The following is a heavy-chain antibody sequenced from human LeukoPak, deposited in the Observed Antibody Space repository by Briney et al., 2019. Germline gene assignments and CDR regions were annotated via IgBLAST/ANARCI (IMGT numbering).Heavy chain of an antibody. D-gene: IGHD3-22*01. V-gene: IGHV4-34*01. CDR1: GGSFSGYY. CDR2: INHSGST. Sequence: PSETLSLTCAVYGGSFSGYYWSWIRQPPGKGLEWIGEINHSGSTNYNPSLKSRVTISVDTSKNQFSLKLSSVTAADTAVYYCASYRIRGYDSSGYYRPRSYYFDYWGQGTLVTVSS. J-gene: IGHJ4*02. CDR3: ASYRIRGYDSSGYYRPRSYYFDY.